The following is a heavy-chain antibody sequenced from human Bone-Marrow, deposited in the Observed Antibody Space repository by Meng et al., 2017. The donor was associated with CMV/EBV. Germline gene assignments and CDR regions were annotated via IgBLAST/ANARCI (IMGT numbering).Heavy chain of an antibody. D-gene: IGHD3-10*01. V-gene: IGHV1-18*01. CDR3: ARMGDVLLWFGELLRTGYYGMDV. CDR2: ISAYNGNT. Sequence: ASVKVSCKASGYTFTRYGISWVRQAPGQGLEWMGWISAYNGNTNYAQKLQGRVTMTTDTSTSTAYMELRSLRSDDTAVYYCARMGDVLLWFGELLRTGYYGMDVWGQGTTVTVSS. J-gene: IGHJ6*02. CDR1: GYTFTRYG.